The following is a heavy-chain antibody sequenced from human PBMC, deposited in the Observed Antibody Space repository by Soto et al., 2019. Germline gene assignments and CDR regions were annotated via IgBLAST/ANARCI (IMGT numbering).Heavy chain of an antibody. CDR2: IYSGGST. J-gene: IGHJ4*02. V-gene: IGHV3-66*01. CDR3: AVRRPPIY. D-gene: IGHD1-1*01. Sequence: EVQLVESGGGLVQPGGSLRLSCAVSGFTVRSNYMSWVRQAPGKGLEWVSIIYSGGSTYYADSVKGRFTISRDNSKNTLYLQMNSLRAEDTAVYYCAVRRPPIYWGQGTLVTVSS. CDR1: GFTVRSNY.